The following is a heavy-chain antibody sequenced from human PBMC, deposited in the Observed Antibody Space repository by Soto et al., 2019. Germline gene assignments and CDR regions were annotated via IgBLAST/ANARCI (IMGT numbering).Heavy chain of an antibody. CDR3: ASVFEWGKYCMDV. V-gene: IGHV1-69*06. CDR2: IIPIFGTA. J-gene: IGHJ6*02. Sequence: QVQLVQSGAEVKKPGSSVKVSCKASGGTFSSYAISWVRQAPGQGLEWMGGIIPIFGTANYAQKFQGRVTITADKSTITADMELSNLRSEDTAVYYCASVFEWGKYCMDVCGQGTTGTVCS. CDR1: GGTFSSYA. D-gene: IGHD3-3*01.